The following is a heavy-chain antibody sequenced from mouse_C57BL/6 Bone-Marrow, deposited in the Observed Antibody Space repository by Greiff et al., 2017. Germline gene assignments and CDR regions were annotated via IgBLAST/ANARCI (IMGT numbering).Heavy chain of an antibody. J-gene: IGHJ3*01. CDR2: IYPRSGNT. CDR1: GYTFTSYG. D-gene: IGHD2-2*01. CDR3: TRYGYDGFAY. Sequence: QVQLQQPGAELAMPGASVKLSCKASGYTFTSYGISWVKQRTGQGLEWIGEIYPRSGNTYYNEKFKGKATLTVDKSSSTAYMELRSLTSEYSAVYFCTRYGYDGFAYWGQGTLVTVSA. V-gene: IGHV1-81*01.